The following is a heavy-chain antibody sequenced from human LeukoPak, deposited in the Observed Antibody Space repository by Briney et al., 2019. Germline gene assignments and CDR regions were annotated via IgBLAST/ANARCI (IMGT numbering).Heavy chain of an antibody. V-gene: IGHV3-7*01. J-gene: IGHJ4*02. CDR3: ARGGARFGRFEY. CDR1: GFTFSSLT. CDR2: MKEDGTEI. D-gene: IGHD3-10*01. Sequence: GGSLRLSCAASGFTFSSLTMSWVRQGPGKGLEWVAKMKEDGTEIDYVDSVKGRFTISRDNSKNSLYLQMNSLRPEDTAVYYCARGGARFGRFEYWGQGTLVTVSS.